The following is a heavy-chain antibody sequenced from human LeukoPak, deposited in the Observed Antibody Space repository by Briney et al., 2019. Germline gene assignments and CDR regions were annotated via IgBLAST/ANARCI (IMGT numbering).Heavy chain of an antibody. V-gene: IGHV3-20*04. CDR3: ARAPITSPFYFDY. Sequence: GWSLRLSCTASGFAFDEHGMSWVRQVPGKGLEWVSGINWSGGSTGYADPLRGRFTISRDNAKNSLYLQMDSLRAEDTALYYCARAPITSPFYFDYWGQGTLVTVSS. J-gene: IGHJ4*02. CDR1: GFAFDEHG. D-gene: IGHD2-2*01. CDR2: INWSGGST.